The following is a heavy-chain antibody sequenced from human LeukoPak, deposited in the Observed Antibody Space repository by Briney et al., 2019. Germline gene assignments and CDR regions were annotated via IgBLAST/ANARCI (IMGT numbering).Heavy chain of an antibody. CDR3: ARVPGDCSGGTCYSDY. D-gene: IGHD2-15*01. CDR1: GFTFSSYW. J-gene: IGHJ4*02. V-gene: IGHV3-7*05. CDR2: IKQDGSEK. Sequence: GGSLRLSCAASGFTFSSYWMSWVRQAPGKGLEWVANIKQDGSEKYYVDSVKGRFTISRDNAKNSLYLQMNRLRAEDTAVYYCARVPGDCSGGTCYSDYWGQGTLVTVSS.